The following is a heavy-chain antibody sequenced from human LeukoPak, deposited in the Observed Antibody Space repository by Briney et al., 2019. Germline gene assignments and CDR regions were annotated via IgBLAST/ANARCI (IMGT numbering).Heavy chain of an antibody. J-gene: IGHJ4*02. CDR3: ARDRCTTTSCYANF. Sequence: PRGSLRLSCAASGFTFSTYTMDWVRQAPGKGLEWVSSISSSSSYIYYADSVKGRFTISRDDAKNSLYLQMNSLRAEDTAVYYCARDRCTTTSCYANFWGQGALVTVSS. V-gene: IGHV3-21*01. D-gene: IGHD2-2*01. CDR2: ISSSSSYI. CDR1: GFTFSTYT.